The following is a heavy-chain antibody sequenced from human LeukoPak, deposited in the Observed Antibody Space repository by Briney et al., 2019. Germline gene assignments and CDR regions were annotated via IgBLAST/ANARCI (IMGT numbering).Heavy chain of an antibody. CDR1: GFTFSSYG. J-gene: IGHJ4*02. CDR2: ISSSSSYI. Sequence: GGSLRLSCAASGFTFSSYGMSWVRQAPGKGLEWVSSISSSSSYIYYADSVKGRFTISRDNAKNSLYLQMNSLRAEDTAVYYCARDRGSSGFDYWSQGTLVTVSS. V-gene: IGHV3-21*01. CDR3: ARDRGSSGFDY. D-gene: IGHD6-6*01.